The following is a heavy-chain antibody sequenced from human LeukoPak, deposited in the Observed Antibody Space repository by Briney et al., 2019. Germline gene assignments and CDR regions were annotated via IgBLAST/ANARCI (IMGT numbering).Heavy chain of an antibody. J-gene: IGHJ6*03. CDR1: GFTVSSNY. CDR3: ARGSGSYRTPYYYMDV. Sequence: PGGSLRLSCAASGFTVSSNYMSWVRQAPGKGLEWVSVIYSGGSTYYADSVKGRFTISRGNSKNALYLQMNNLRAEDTAVYYCARGSGSYRTPYYYMDVWGKGTTVTVSS. V-gene: IGHV3-53*01. D-gene: IGHD3-10*01. CDR2: IYSGGST.